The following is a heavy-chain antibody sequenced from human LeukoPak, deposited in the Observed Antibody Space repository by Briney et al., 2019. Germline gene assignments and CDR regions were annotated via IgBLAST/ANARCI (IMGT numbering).Heavy chain of an antibody. CDR1: GYTFTNYA. D-gene: IGHD2-2*02. CDR3: AREYQLLHQGFDY. Sequence: ASVKVSCKASGYTFTNYAISWVRQAPGQGLEWLGWISTHDDDRKYAQKLQGRVTMTTDGSTSTAYMELRSLRSDDTAVYYCAREYQLLHQGFDYWGQGTLVTVSS. J-gene: IGHJ4*02. CDR2: ISTHDDDR. V-gene: IGHV1-18*01.